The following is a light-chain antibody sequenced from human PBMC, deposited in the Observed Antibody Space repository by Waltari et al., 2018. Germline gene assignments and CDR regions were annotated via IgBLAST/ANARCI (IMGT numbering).Light chain of an antibody. CDR1: QSVPSSQ. Sequence: ETVLTQSPGTLSLSPGERATLSCRVSQSVPSSQLAWYQQKPGQAPRLPIVGASSRATGVPDRFSGSVSGTNFTLTISRLEPEDFAVYYCQQYSGPCTCGGGTKVE. J-gene: IGKJ4*01. V-gene: IGKV3-20*01. CDR3: QQYSGPCT. CDR2: GAS.